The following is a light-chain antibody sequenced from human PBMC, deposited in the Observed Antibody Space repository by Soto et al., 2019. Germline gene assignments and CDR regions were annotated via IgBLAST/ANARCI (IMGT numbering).Light chain of an antibody. Sequence: EIVLTQSPGTLSLSPGEGATLSCRASQSVDSSYLAWYQQKPGQTPRLLIYDTSTRATGVPARFSGSRSGTEFTLTINSLQSEDFAVYYCQRYNNWPLTFGGGTKVESK. V-gene: IGKV3-15*01. CDR2: DTS. J-gene: IGKJ4*01. CDR1: QSVDSSY. CDR3: QRYNNWPLT.